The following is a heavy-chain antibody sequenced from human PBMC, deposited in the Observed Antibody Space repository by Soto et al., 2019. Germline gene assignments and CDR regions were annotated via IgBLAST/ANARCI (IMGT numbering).Heavy chain of an antibody. CDR3: AKDEFNPLISSSSLHTDWYFDL. J-gene: IGHJ2*01. CDR2: ISYDGSNK. Sequence: GGSLRLSCAASGFTFSSYGMHWVRQAPGKGLEWVAVISYDGSNKYYADSVKGRFTISRDNSKNTLYLQMNSLRAEDTAVYYCAKDEFNPLISSSSLHTDWYFDLWGRGTLVTVSS. CDR1: GFTFSSYG. D-gene: IGHD6-6*01. V-gene: IGHV3-30*18.